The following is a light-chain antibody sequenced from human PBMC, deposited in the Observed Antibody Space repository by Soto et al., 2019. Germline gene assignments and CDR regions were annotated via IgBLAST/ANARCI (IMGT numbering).Light chain of an antibody. CDR3: QQRNYWLS. CDR1: QSVSSSY. Sequence: EIVLTQSPGTVSLSPGERATLSCVASQSVSSSYLAWYQQKPGQAPRLLIYDASNRATGIPARFSGSGSGTDFTLTISSLEPEDFAVYYCQQRNYWLSCGGGTKVDIK. J-gene: IGKJ4*01. CDR2: DAS. V-gene: IGKV3D-20*02.